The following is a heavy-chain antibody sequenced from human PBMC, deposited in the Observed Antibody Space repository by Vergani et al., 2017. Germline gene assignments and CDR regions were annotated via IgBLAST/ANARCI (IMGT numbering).Heavy chain of an antibody. D-gene: IGHD3-9*01. CDR2: ISSSSSYI. CDR3: AKDQYYDILTGYRFDP. J-gene: IGHJ5*02. V-gene: IGHV3-21*04. CDR1: GFTFSSYS. Sequence: EVQLVESGGGLVKPGGSLRLSCAASGFTFSSYSMNWVRQAPGKGLEWVSSISSSSSYIYYADSVKGRFTISRDNAKNSLYLQMNSLRAEDTAVYYCAKDQYYDILTGYRFDPWGQGTLVTVSS.